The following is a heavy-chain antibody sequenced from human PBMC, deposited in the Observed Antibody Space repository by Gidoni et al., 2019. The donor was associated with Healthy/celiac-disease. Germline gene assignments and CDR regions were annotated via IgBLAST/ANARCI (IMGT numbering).Heavy chain of an antibody. Sequence: QVQLVQSGAEVKKPGTSVKGSCKASGGTFSSYAISWVRQAPGQGREWMGGIIPLFGPAHYAPKFQGRVPIPADESTSTAYMELSSLRSEETAVYYCARGSEWFGELSWGPGTLVTVSS. CDR1: GGTFSSYA. CDR3: ARGSEWFGELS. CDR2: IIPLFGPA. J-gene: IGHJ5*02. V-gene: IGHV1-69*01. D-gene: IGHD3-10*01.